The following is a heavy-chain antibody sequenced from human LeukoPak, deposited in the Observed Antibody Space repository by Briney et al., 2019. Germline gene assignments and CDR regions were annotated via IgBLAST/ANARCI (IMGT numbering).Heavy chain of an antibody. D-gene: IGHD2-2*01. CDR1: GFTFGDYC. Sequence: GGSLRLSSTASGFTFGDYCMSWVRQAPGKGLEWVGLIRSKAYGGTTEYAASVKGRFTISRDDPKSIAYLQMNSLKTEDTAVYYCLLDCGSTSCYFRLIDYWGQGTLVTVSS. J-gene: IGHJ4*02. CDR2: IRSKAYGGTT. V-gene: IGHV3-49*04. CDR3: LLDCGSTSCYFRLIDY.